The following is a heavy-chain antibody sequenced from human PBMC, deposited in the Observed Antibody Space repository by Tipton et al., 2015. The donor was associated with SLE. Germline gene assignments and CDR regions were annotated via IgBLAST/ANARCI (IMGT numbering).Heavy chain of an antibody. CDR2: ISSSSSYI. J-gene: IGHJ6*02. Sequence: SLRLSWAASGFTFSSYSMNWVRQAPGKGLEWVSSISSSSSYIYYADSVKGRFTISRDNAKNSLYLQMNNLRDEDTAVYYCARECIAVAGHYYCSGMAVWGQGTPVTVSS. V-gene: IGHV3-21*01. D-gene: IGHD6-19*01. CDR1: GFTFSSYS. CDR3: ARECIAVAGHYYCSGMAV.